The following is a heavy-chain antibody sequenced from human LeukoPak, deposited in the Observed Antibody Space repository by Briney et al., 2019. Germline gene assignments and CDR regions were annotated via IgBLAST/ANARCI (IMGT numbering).Heavy chain of an antibody. J-gene: IGHJ4*02. CDR2: INHSGST. D-gene: IGHD3-10*01. Sequence: KASETLSLTCAVYGGSFSGYYWSWIRQPPGKGLEWVGEINHSGSTNYNPSLKSRVTISVDTSKNQFSLKLSSVTAAATAVYYCASLHGGSSGRRFDNWGQGTLVTVSS. CDR3: ASLHGGSSGRRFDN. V-gene: IGHV4-34*01. CDR1: GGSFSGYY.